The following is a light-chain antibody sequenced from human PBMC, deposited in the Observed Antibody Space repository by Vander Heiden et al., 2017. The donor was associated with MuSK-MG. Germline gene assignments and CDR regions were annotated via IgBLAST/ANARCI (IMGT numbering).Light chain of an antibody. CDR2: WAS. Sequence: DIVMTQSPDSLAVSLGERATINCKSSQSVLYSSNNKNYLAWYQQKPGQPPKLLIYWASTRESGVPDRFSGSGSGTDFTLTISSLQAEDVAVYYCQQDDSTSRTFGQGTKVXIK. CDR1: QSVLYSSNNKNY. CDR3: QQDDSTSRT. J-gene: IGKJ1*01. V-gene: IGKV4-1*01.